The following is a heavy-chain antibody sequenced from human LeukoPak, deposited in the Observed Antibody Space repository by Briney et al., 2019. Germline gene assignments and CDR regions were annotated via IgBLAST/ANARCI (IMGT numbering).Heavy chain of an antibody. D-gene: IGHD2-15*01. CDR3: AKISGYCSGGSSYNY. J-gene: IGHJ4*02. Sequence: PGGSLRLSCAASGFTFSSYAMSWVRQAPGKGLEWVSAISGSGGNTYYADSVKGRFTISRDNSKNTLYLQMNSLRAEDTAVYYCAKISGYCSGGSSYNYWGQGTLVTVSS. CDR1: GFTFSSYA. CDR2: ISGSGGNT. V-gene: IGHV3-23*01.